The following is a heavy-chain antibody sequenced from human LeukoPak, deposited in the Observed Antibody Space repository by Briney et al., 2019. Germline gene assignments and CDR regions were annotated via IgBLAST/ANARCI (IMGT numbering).Heavy chain of an antibody. CDR2: IYTSGST. J-gene: IGHJ4*02. CDR3: ARGFFNYYDRSLMKFDY. CDR1: GVSITSYY. D-gene: IGHD3-22*01. Sequence: SATLSLTCTVSGVSITSYYWSWIRQPAGKGLEWIGRIYTSGSTNYNPSLKSRVTMSVDTSKNQFSLKLSSVTAADTAVYYCARGFFNYYDRSLMKFDYWGQGTLVTVSS. V-gene: IGHV4-4*07.